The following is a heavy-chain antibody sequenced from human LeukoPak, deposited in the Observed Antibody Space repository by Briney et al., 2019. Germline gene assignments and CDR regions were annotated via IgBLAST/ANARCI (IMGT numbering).Heavy chain of an antibody. D-gene: IGHD3-22*01. V-gene: IGHV1-69*05. J-gene: IGHJ4*02. CDR3: ASAITYYYDSSGYYLLDY. CDR1: GGTFSSYA. CDR2: IIPIFGTA. Sequence: SVKVSSKASGGTFSSYAISWVRQAPGQGLEWMGGIIPIFGTANYAQKFQGRVTITTDESTSTAYMELSSLRSEDTAVYYCASAITYYYDSSGYYLLDYWGQGTLVTVSS.